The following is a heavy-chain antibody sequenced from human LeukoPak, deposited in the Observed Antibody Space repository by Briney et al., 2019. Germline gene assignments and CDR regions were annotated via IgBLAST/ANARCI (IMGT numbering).Heavy chain of an antibody. D-gene: IGHD1-1*01. J-gene: IGHJ3*01. CDR1: GYTFTGYY. CDR2: INPNSGGT. V-gene: IGHV1-2*02. Sequence: ASVKVSCKASGYTFTGYYIHWVRQAPGQGLEWMGWINPNSGGTNSAQRFQGRVTMTRDTPISTAYMELSRLRSDDTAVYYCASYYATTGLGYAFDFGGKGKMVTVSS. CDR3: ASYYATTGLGYAFDF.